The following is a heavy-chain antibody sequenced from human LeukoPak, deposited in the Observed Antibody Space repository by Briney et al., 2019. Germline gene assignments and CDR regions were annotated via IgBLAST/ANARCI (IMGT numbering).Heavy chain of an antibody. J-gene: IGHJ6*02. CDR2: ISSSSSYI. V-gene: IGHV3-21*01. CDR1: GFTFSSYS. Sequence: GWSLRLSCAASGFTFSSYSMNWVRQAPGKGLEWVSSISSSSSYIYYADSVKGRFTISRDNAKNSLYLQMNSLRAEDTAVYYCARERYYYDSSGYYSGMDVWGQGTTVTVSS. CDR3: ARERYYYDSSGYYSGMDV. D-gene: IGHD3-22*01.